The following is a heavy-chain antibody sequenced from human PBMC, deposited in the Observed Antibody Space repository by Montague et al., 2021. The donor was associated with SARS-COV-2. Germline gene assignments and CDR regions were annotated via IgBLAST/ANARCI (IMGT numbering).Heavy chain of an antibody. CDR1: GGSISSGSYY. V-gene: IGHV4-61*02. Sequence: TLSLNCTVSGGSISSGSYYWSWIRQPAGKGLEWIGRIYTSGSTNYNPSLKSRVTISVDTSKNQFSLKLSSVTAADTAVYYCARDLAPYYGSGSYYNPIDAFDIWGQGTMVTVSS. D-gene: IGHD3-10*01. J-gene: IGHJ3*02. CDR3: ARDLAPYYGSGSYYNPIDAFDI. CDR2: IYTSGST.